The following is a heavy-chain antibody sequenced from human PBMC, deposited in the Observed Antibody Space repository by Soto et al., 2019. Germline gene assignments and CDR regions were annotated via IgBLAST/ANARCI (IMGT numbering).Heavy chain of an antibody. CDR2: ISTYDGNP. CDR3: ARENTFSRGDFYYYMDV. J-gene: IGHJ6*03. V-gene: IGHV1-18*01. Sequence: ASVKVSCKASGCTFNNYAINWVRQAPGQRLEWMGWISTYDGNPKYAQILQGRLTLTTDTSTGTAYMELRSLRSDDTAVYYCARENTFSRGDFYYYMDVWGKGTTVTVSS. CDR1: GCTFNNYA.